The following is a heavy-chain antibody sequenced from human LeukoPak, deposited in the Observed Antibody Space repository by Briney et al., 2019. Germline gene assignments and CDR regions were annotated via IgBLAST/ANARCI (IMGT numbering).Heavy chain of an antibody. J-gene: IGHJ4*02. CDR2: INAGNGNT. CDR1: GYTLTSYA. CDR3: ARGSSSSGQYDY. V-gene: IGHV1-3*01. Sequence: ASVKVSCTASGYTLTSYAMHWVRQAPGQRLEWMGWINAGNGNTKYSQKFQGRVTITRDTSASTAYMELSSLRSEDTAVYYCARGSSSSGQYDYWGQGTLVTVSS. D-gene: IGHD3-22*01.